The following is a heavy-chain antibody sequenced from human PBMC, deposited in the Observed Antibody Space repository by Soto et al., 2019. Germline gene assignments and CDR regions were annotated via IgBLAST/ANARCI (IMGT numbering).Heavy chain of an antibody. V-gene: IGHV1-69*01. J-gene: IGHJ4*02. D-gene: IGHD3-22*01. Sequence: QVQLVQSGAEVRKPGSSVKVSCKASGGTFSRHAISWVRQAPGQGLEWMRGIIPIFGTANHAQKFQGRVTIMADESTSTVYMELSSLRSEDTAMYYCARGWGYDSNDYYYAYWGQGTLVIVSS. CDR2: IIPIFGTA. CDR3: ARGWGYDSNDYYYAY. CDR1: GGTFSRHA.